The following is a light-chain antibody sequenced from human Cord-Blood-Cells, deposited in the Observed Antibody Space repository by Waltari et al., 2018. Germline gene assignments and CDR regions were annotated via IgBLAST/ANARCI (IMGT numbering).Light chain of an antibody. J-gene: IGLJ3*02. Sequence: QSVLTQPPSASGTPGQRVTISCSRSSTNIGSNYVYWYQQLPGTAPKLLIYRNNQPPSGVPDRFSGSKSGTSASLAISGLRSEDEADYYCAAWDDSLSGWVFGGGTKLTVL. V-gene: IGLV1-47*01. CDR2: RNN. CDR3: AAWDDSLSGWV. CDR1: STNIGSNY.